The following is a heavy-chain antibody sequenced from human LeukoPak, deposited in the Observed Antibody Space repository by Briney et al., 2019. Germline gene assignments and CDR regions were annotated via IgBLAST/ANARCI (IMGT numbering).Heavy chain of an antibody. Sequence: GASVKVSCKASGYTFTSYYMHWVRQAHGQGLEWMGWINPNSGGTNHAQKFQGRVTMTRDTSISTAYMELSRLRSDDTDVYYCARVHCTNGVCYPSLRYWGQGTLVTVSS. V-gene: IGHV1-2*02. CDR2: INPNSGGT. CDR3: ARVHCTNGVCYPSLRY. J-gene: IGHJ4*02. D-gene: IGHD2-8*01. CDR1: GYTFTSYY.